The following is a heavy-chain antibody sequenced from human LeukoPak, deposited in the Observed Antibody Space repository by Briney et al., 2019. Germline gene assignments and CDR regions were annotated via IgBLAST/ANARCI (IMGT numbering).Heavy chain of an antibody. D-gene: IGHD3-3*01. CDR2: IKQEGSEK. J-gene: IGHJ4*02. V-gene: IGHV3-7*01. CDR3: ATYYDFWSGYRYFDS. CDR1: GFTFSSYW. Sequence: RPGGSLRLSCAASGFTFSSYWMNWVRQAPGKGLEWVANIKQEGSEKYYVDSVKGRFTISRDNAKNSLYLQMNSLRAEDTAVYYCATYYDFWSGYRYFDSWGQGTLVTVSS.